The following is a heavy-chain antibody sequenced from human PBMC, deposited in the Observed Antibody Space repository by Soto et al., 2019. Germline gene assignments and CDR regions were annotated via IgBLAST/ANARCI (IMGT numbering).Heavy chain of an antibody. V-gene: IGHV1-3*01. CDR3: ARNGDIYRYGLDY. CDR2: ITAGSANK. J-gene: IGHJ4*02. D-gene: IGHD5-18*01. Sequence: AASMKVSCEPSGYTFTSYALHWVRQAPGQRLECMGWITAGSANKQFSQTFKYRVRFTRDTSATTDYMELSSLTSEDTAVYYCARNGDIYRYGLDYWGQGVLVTVSS. CDR1: GYTFTSYA.